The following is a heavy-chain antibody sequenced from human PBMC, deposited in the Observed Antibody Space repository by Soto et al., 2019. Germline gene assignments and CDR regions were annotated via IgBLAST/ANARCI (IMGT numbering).Heavy chain of an antibody. CDR2: ISGSGGST. CDR1: GFTFSSYA. D-gene: IGHD2-2*01. CDR3: AIYWSSSSCYLYYGVDV. Sequence: GSLRLSCAASGFTFSSYAMSWVRQAPGKGLEWVSAISGSGGSTYYADSVKGRFTISRDNSKNTLYLQMNSLRAEDTAVYYCAIYWSSSSCYLYYGVDVWGQGTTVTVSS. J-gene: IGHJ6*01. V-gene: IGHV3-23*01.